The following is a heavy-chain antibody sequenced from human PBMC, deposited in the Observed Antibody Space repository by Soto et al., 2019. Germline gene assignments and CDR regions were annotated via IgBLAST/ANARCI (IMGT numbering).Heavy chain of an antibody. CDR3: AYSPWWYRHDL. J-gene: IGHJ3*01. D-gene: IGHD2-15*01. Sequence: QVQLQESGPGLVKPSGTLSLTCAVSGDSISSPKWWTWVRQPPGKGLEWIGDMLHSGTTNYNPSLKSRVTISVDKSKNQFSLNLYSVTAADTAVYDCAYSPWWYRHDLWGAGTLVIVSS. V-gene: IGHV4-4*02. CDR1: GDSISSPKW. CDR2: MLHSGTT.